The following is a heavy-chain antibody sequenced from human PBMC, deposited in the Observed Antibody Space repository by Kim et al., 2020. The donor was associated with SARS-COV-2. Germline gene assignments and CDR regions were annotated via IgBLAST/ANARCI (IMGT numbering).Heavy chain of an antibody. CDR3: ARAPRARYGYNRPSCFDY. D-gene: IGHD5-12*01. CDR2: INHSGST. Sequence: SETLSLTCAVYGGSFSGYYWSWIRQPPGKGLEWIGEINHSGSTNYNPSLKSRVTISVDTSKNQFSLKLSSVTAADTAVYYCARAPRARYGYNRPSCFDYWGQGTLVTVSS. J-gene: IGHJ4*02. CDR1: GGSFSGYY. V-gene: IGHV4-34*01.